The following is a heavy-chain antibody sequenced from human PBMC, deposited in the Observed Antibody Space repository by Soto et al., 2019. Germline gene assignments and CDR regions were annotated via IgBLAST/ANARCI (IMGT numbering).Heavy chain of an antibody. D-gene: IGHD3-22*01. CDR2: ISYDGSNK. Sequence: QVQLVESGGGVVQPGRSLRLSCAASGFTFSSYGMHWVRQAPGKGLEWVAVISYDGSNKYYADSVKGRFTISRDNSTNSLYLQMNNLRAEDTVVYYCAKDFGYYDSSGYPDYGGQGTLVTVSS. CDR3: AKDFGYYDSSGYPDY. J-gene: IGHJ4*02. CDR1: GFTFSSYG. V-gene: IGHV3-30*18.